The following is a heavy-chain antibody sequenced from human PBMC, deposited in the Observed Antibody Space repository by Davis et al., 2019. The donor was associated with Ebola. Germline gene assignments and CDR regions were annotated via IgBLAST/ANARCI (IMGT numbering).Heavy chain of an antibody. D-gene: IGHD2-15*01. CDR3: ARPLAPSRYYYYGMDV. V-gene: IGHV3-23*01. CDR1: GFTFSSYA. J-gene: IGHJ6*02. Sequence: GESLKISCAASGFTFSSYAMSWVRQAPGKGLEWVSAISGSGGSTYYADSVKGRFTISRDNSKNTLYLQMSSLRAEDTAVYYCARPLAPSRYYYYGMDVWGQGTTVTVSS. CDR2: ISGSGGST.